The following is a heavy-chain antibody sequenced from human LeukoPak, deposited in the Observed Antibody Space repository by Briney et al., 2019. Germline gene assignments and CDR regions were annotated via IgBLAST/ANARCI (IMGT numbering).Heavy chain of an antibody. CDR2: ISSSSSTI. CDR3: ARRGPLDDLRGYSYGYLNYFDY. V-gene: IGHV3-48*01. D-gene: IGHD5-18*01. CDR1: GFTFSSYS. J-gene: IGHJ4*02. Sequence: PGGSLRLSCAASGFTFSSYSMNWVRQAPGKGLEWVSYISSSSSTIYYADSVKGRFTISRDNAKNSLYLQMNSLRAEDTAVYYCARRGPLDDLRGYSYGYLNYFDYWGQGTLVTVSS.